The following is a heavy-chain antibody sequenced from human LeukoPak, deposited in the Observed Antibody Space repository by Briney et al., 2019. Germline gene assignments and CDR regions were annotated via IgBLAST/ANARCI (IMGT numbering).Heavy chain of an antibody. J-gene: IGHJ4*02. Sequence: PSETLSLTCSVSGVSVGSAGYYWTWIRQPPGKGLEWIGYMYYTANSNYNPFLKSRVTMSLDPSQNEFSLRRTSVAAADTAVYYCARSQSQSGSYRYYFAYWGQGILVTVSS. CDR2: MYYTANS. V-gene: IGHV4-61*08. CDR1: GVSVGSAGYY. CDR3: ARSQSQSGSYRYYFAY. D-gene: IGHD1-26*01.